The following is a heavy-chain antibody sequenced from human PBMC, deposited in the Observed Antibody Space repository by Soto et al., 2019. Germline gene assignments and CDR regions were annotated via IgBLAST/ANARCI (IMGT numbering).Heavy chain of an antibody. D-gene: IGHD5-18*01. V-gene: IGHV4-39*01. Sequence: SETLSLTCTVSGGSISSSSYYWGWIRQPPGKGLEWIGSIYYSGSTYYNPSLKSRVTISVDTSKNQFSLKLSSVTAADTAVYYCASQPMATMQFDAFDIWGQGTMVTVSS. CDR3: ASQPMATMQFDAFDI. CDR2: IYYSGST. CDR1: GGSISSSSYY. J-gene: IGHJ3*02.